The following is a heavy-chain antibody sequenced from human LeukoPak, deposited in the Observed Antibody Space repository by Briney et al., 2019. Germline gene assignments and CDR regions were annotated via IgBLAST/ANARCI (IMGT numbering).Heavy chain of an antibody. Sequence: SLRLSCAASGNYFMHWVRQVRGQGLVGVSDINSDGSWTSYADSLKGRFTISKDNAKNTVYLQINRLRAEHTAVYYCVSFYETYWGRGTLVTVSS. CDR2: INSDGSWT. CDR1: GNYF. CDR3: VSFYETY. D-gene: IGHD2/OR15-2a*01. J-gene: IGHJ4*02. V-gene: IGHV3-74*01.